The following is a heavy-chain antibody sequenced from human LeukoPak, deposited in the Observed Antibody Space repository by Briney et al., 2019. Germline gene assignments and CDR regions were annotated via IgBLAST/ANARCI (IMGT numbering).Heavy chain of an antibody. D-gene: IGHD6-19*01. Sequence: GESLKISCKGSGYSFTNYWIAWVRQVPGKDLEWMGIIYPDESDTRYSPSFQGQVTISADKSISTAYLQWSSLKASDTAMYYCARSRGIPVAGHDYWGQGTLATVSS. CDR3: ARSRGIPVAGHDY. CDR2: IYPDESDT. V-gene: IGHV5-51*01. J-gene: IGHJ4*02. CDR1: GYSFTNYW.